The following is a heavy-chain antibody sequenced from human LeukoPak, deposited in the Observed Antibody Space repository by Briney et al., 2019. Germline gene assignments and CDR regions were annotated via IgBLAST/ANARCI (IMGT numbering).Heavy chain of an antibody. V-gene: IGHV3-23*01. J-gene: IGHJ4*02. D-gene: IGHD3-10*01. CDR1: GFTFSSYA. CDR3: AKDRDYYLVGFFDY. Sequence: RSGGSLRLSCAASGFTFSSYAMSWVRQAPGKGLEWVSAISGSGVTTYYADPVKGRFTISRDNSKNTLYLQMNSLRAEDTALYYCAKDRDYYLVGFFDYWGQGTLVTVSS. CDR2: ISGSGVTT.